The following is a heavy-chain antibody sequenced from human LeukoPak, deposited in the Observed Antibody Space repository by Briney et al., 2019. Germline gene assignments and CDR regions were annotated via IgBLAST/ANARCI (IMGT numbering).Heavy chain of an antibody. D-gene: IGHD3-3*01. Sequence: GGSLRLSCAASGFTFSSYSMNWVRQAPGKGLEWVSSISSSSSYIYYADSVKGRFTISRDNAKNSLYLQMNSLRAEDTAVYYCARDLSSDFWSGYFGNDYWGQGTLVTVSS. CDR2: ISSSSSYI. CDR1: GFTFSSYS. J-gene: IGHJ4*02. V-gene: IGHV3-21*01. CDR3: ARDLSSDFWSGYFGNDY.